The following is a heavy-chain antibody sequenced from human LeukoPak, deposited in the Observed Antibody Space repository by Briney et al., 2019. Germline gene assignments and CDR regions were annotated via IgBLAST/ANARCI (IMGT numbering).Heavy chain of an antibody. CDR1: GFTFTSAW. CDR3: AAWFGESVP. J-gene: IGHJ5*02. Sequence: GGSLRLSCAASGFTFTSAWMSWLRQTPEKGLEWVGHMNEDGSGRFYVDSAKGRFTISGDDTQNSVYLQMNSLRVEDTAVYYCAAWFGESVPWGQGTLVTVSS. D-gene: IGHD3-10*01. CDR2: MNEDGSGR. V-gene: IGHV3-7*03.